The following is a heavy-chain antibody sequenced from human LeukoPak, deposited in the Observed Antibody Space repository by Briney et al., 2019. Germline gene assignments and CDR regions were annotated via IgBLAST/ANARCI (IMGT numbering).Heavy chain of an antibody. V-gene: IGHV3-48*02. CDR3: ARLGLGYGDYQYFYGMDV. CDR1: GFTFSSYW. CDR2: ISSSSSKI. Sequence: GGSLRLSCAASGFTFSSYWMSWVRQAPGKGLEWVSYISSSSSKIYYADSVKGRFTISRDKAKNSLYLQMNSLRDEDTAVYYCARLGLGYGDYQYFYGMDVWGQGTTVTVSS. J-gene: IGHJ6*02. D-gene: IGHD4-17*01.